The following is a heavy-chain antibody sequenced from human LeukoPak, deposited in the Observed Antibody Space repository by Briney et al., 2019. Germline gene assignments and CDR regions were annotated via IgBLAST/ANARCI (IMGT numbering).Heavy chain of an antibody. CDR1: GGTFSSYT. J-gene: IGHJ6*03. CDR2: IIPILGIA. Sequence: ASVKVSCKASGGTFSSYTISWVRQAPGQGLEWMGRIIPILGIANCAQKFQGRVTITADKSTSTAYMELSSLRSEDTAVYYCARGREIGLLYYYYYMDVWGKGTTVTVSS. V-gene: IGHV1-69*02. D-gene: IGHD2-15*01. CDR3: ARGREIGLLYYYYYMDV.